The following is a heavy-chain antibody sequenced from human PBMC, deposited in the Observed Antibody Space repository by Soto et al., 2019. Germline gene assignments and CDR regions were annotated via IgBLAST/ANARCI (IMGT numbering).Heavy chain of an antibody. D-gene: IGHD1-26*01. CDR3: ARQRPTDGRWEFANYYGMDV. Sequence: SETLSLTCAVYGGSFSTYYWSWVRQPPGKGLEWIGEIIHSESTKYNPSLKSRVTISVDTSKNQFSLKLSSVTAADTAVYYCARQRPTDGRWEFANYYGMDVWGQGTPVTVSS. J-gene: IGHJ6*02. CDR1: GGSFSTYY. V-gene: IGHV4-34*12. CDR2: IIHSEST.